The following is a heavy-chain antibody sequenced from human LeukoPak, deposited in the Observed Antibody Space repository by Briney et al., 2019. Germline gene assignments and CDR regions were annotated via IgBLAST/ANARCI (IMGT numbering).Heavy chain of an antibody. D-gene: IGHD2-2*01. J-gene: IGHJ6*03. CDR1: GITLSTYG. V-gene: IGHV3-30*02. Sequence: GGSLRLSCAASGITLSTYGIHWVRQAPGKGLEWVTFIRHDGSNKYYADSVKGRFTISRDNSKNTLYLQMNSLRAEDTAVYYCAKDLAGYCSSTSCYPYMDVWGKGTTVTISS. CDR2: IRHDGSNK. CDR3: AKDLAGYCSSTSCYPYMDV.